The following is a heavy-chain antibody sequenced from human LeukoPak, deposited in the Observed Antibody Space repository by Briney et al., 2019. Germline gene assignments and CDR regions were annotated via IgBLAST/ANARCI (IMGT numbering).Heavy chain of an antibody. Sequence: GGSLRLSCAGSGFTFSRFWMNWVRQAPGKGLEWVANIDEDGTDTYYVDSVRGRFIISRDNAKNSLYLQMNSLKVEDTATYYCVTVHYADYGRGQGTRVTVSS. V-gene: IGHV3-7*01. CDR3: VTVHYADYG. J-gene: IGHJ4*02. D-gene: IGHD4-17*01. CDR1: GFTFSRFW. CDR2: IDEDGTDT.